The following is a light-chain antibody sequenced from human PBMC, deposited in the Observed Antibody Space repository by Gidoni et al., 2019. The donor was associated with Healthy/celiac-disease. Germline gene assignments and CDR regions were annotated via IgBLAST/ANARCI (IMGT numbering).Light chain of an antibody. J-gene: IGKJ1*01. V-gene: IGKV1-27*01. CDR3: QQYSSSPWT. CDR1: HGIGNY. CDR2: AAS. Sequence: DIQMTQTPSSLSASVGDRVTITSRASHGIGNYLAWYQQKPGQAPKLLIYAASTLPSGVPSRFSGSGSGTDFTLTISSLQPEDFATYYCQQYSSSPWTFGQGTKVEIK.